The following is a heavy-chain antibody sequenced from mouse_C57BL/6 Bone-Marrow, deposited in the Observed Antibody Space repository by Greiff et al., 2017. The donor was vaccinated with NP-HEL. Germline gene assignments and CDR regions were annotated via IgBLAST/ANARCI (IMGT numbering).Heavy chain of an antibody. D-gene: IGHD4-1*01. CDR3: ARSLTGTGFAY. V-gene: IGHV2-2*01. CDR2: IWSGGST. CDR1: GFSLTSYG. Sequence: QVQLQQSGPGLVQPSQCLSITCTVSGFSLTSYGVHWVRQSPGKGLEWLGVIWSGGSTDYNAAFISRLSISKDNSKSQVFFKMNSLQADDTAIYYCARSLTGTGFAYWGQGTLVTVSA. J-gene: IGHJ3*01.